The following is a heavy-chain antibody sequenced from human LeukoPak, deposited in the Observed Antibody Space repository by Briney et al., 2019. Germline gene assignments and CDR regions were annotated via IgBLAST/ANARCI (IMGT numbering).Heavy chain of an antibody. D-gene: IGHD4-17*01. Sequence: GGFLRLSCAASGFTFTDYGMSWVRQAPGKGLEWVSSISSSSSYIYYADSVKGRFTISRENAKNSLYLQMNSLRAEDTAVYYCARGFTVTLKNWFDPWGQGTLATVSS. CDR1: GFTFTDYG. CDR2: ISSSSSYI. V-gene: IGHV3-21*01. CDR3: ARGFTVTLKNWFDP. J-gene: IGHJ5*02.